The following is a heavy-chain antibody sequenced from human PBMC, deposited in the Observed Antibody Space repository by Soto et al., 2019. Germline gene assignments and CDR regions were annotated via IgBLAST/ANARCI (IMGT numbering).Heavy chain of an antibody. CDR3: ASVPNYYDSSGYLDY. CDR2: IYYSGST. Sequence: SETLSLTCTVSGGSISSGGYYWSWIRQHPGKGLEWIGYIYYSGSTYYNPSLKSRVTISVDTSKNQFSLKLSSVTAADTAVYYCASVPNYYDSSGYLDYSGQGTLVTVSS. V-gene: IGHV4-31*03. J-gene: IGHJ4*02. D-gene: IGHD3-22*01. CDR1: GGSISSGGYY.